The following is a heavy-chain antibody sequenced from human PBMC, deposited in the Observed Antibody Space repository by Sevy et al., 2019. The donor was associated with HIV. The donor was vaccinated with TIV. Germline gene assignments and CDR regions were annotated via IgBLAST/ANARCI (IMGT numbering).Heavy chain of an antibody. D-gene: IGHD2-2*01. CDR3: ASIVVVPAGRAGWFDP. CDR2: ISAYNGNT. V-gene: IGHV1-18*01. J-gene: IGHJ5*02. Sequence: ASVKVSCKASGYTFTSYGISWVRQAPGQGLEWMGWISAYNGNTNYAQKLQGRVTMTTDTSTSTAYMELRSLRSDDTAVYYCASIVVVPAGRAGWFDPWGQGTLFTVSS. CDR1: GYTFTSYG.